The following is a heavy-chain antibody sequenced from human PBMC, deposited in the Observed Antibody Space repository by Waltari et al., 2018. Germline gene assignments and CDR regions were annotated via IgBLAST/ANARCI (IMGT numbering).Heavy chain of an antibody. J-gene: IGHJ4*02. V-gene: IGHV3-23*01. Sequence: EVQLLESGGGLVQPGGSLRLSCAASGFTFSSYAMSWVRQAPGKGLEWVSALSGSGGSKYYADSVKGRFTISRDNSKNTLYLQMNSLRAEDTAVYYCVNIPPRDHFDYWGQGTLVTVSS. CDR2: LSGSGGSK. CDR1: GFTFSSYA. CDR3: VNIPPRDHFDY.